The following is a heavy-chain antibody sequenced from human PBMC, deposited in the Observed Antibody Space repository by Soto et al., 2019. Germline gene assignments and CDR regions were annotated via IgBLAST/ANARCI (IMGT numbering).Heavy chain of an antibody. D-gene: IGHD6-13*01. J-gene: IGHJ3*02. Sequence: TGGSLRLSCAASGFTFSSYAMHWVRQAPGKGLEWVAVISYDGSNKYYADSVKGRFTISRDNSKNTLYLQMNSLRAEDTAVYYCHTPYSSSWFDAFDIWGQGTIVTVSS. V-gene: IGHV3-30-3*01. CDR3: HTPYSSSWFDAFDI. CDR2: ISYDGSNK. CDR1: GFTFSSYA.